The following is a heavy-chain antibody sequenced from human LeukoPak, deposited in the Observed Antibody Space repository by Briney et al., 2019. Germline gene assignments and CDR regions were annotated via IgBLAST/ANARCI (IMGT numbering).Heavy chain of an antibody. Sequence: GGSLRLSCAASGFTVSSNYMSWVRQAPGKGLGWVSVIYSGGSTYYADSVKGRFTISRDNSKNTLYLQMNSLRAEDTAVYYCARDLVGYSYGYSDYWGQGTLVTVSS. CDR2: IYSGGST. J-gene: IGHJ4*02. V-gene: IGHV3-66*01. CDR1: GFTVSSNY. D-gene: IGHD5-18*01. CDR3: ARDLVGYSYGYSDY.